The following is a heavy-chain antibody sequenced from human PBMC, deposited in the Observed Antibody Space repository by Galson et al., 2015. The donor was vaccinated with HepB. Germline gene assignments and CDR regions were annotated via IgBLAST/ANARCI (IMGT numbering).Heavy chain of an antibody. CDR2: IDWDDDK. D-gene: IGHD5-18*01. Sequence: PALVKPTQTLTLTCIFSGFSLSTSGMRVSWIRQPPGKALEWLARIDWDDDKFYSTSLKTRLTISKDTSKNQVVLTMTNMDPVDTATYYCARTLTAMAMFDYWGQGTLVTVSS. V-gene: IGHV2-70*04. CDR1: GFSLSTSGMR. J-gene: IGHJ4*02. CDR3: ARTLTAMAMFDY.